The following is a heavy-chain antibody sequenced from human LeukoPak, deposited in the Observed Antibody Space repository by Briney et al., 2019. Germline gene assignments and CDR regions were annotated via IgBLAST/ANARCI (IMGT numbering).Heavy chain of an antibody. V-gene: IGHV3-66*01. Sequence: GGSLRLSCAASGFIVSSYYMSWVRQAPGKGLVWVSILYTGGNIEYADSVKGRFTISRDTSENTLYLQMNSLRVEDTAVYYCARDQIVRGVIVSHDYWGQGTLVTVSS. J-gene: IGHJ4*02. D-gene: IGHD3-10*01. CDR3: ARDQIVRGVIVSHDY. CDR2: LYTGGNI. CDR1: GFIVSSYY.